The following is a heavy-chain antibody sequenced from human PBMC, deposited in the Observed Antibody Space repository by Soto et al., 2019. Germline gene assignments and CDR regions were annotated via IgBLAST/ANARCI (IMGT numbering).Heavy chain of an antibody. CDR1: GFTFSSYG. Sequence: GGSLRLSCAASGFTFSSYGMHWVRQAPGKGLEWVAVISYDGSNKYYADSVKGRFTISRDNSKNTLYLQMNSLRAEDTAVYYCVGSDSSGYQDYYYYGMDVWGQGTTVTVSS. CDR2: ISYDGSNK. V-gene: IGHV3-30*03. D-gene: IGHD3-22*01. CDR3: VGSDSSGYQDYYYYGMDV. J-gene: IGHJ6*02.